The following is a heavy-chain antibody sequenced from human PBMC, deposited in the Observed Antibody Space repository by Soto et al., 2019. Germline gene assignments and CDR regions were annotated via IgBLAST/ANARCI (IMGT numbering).Heavy chain of an antibody. V-gene: IGHV4-59*08. CDR3: ARHSKKTGDFDYYYGMDV. CDR1: GGSISPYY. J-gene: IGHJ6*02. CDR2: IYYRGNT. Sequence: PSETLSLTCSVFGGSISPYYWSWIRQSPGKGLEWIANIYYRGNTNYNPSLESRVTISIDTSKNQFSLKLNSLTAADTAVYYCARHSKKTGDFDYYYGMDVWGQGTTVTVSS. D-gene: IGHD7-27*01.